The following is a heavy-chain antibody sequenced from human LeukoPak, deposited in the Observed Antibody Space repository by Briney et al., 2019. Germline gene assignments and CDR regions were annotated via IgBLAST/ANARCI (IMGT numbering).Heavy chain of an antibody. CDR1: GGSISSYY. CDR3: ASGYDRYYFDY. D-gene: IGHD5-12*01. J-gene: IGHJ4*02. Sequence: SETLSLTCTVSGGSISSYYWSWIRQPPGKGLEWIGYIYYSGSTNYNPSLKIRVTISVDTSKNQFSLKLSSVTAADTAVYYCASGYDRYYFDYWGQGTLVTVSS. CDR2: IYYSGST. V-gene: IGHV4-59*08.